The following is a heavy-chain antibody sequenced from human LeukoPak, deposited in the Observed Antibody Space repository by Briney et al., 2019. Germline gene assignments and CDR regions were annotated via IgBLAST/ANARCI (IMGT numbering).Heavy chain of an antibody. V-gene: IGHV4-39*01. D-gene: IGHD5-24*01. CDR2: IYYSGST. CDR1: GGSISSSSYY. CDR3: ARPDDGAFDF. J-gene: IGHJ3*01. Sequence: SETLSLTCTVSGGSISSSSYYWGWIRQPPGKGLEWIGNIYYSGSTYYNPSLKSRVTISLDTSKNQFSLKLSSVTAADTAVYYCARPDDGAFDFWGQGTMVTVST.